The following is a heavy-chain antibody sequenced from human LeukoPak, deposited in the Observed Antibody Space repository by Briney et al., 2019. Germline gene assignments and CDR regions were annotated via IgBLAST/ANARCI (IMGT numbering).Heavy chain of an antibody. CDR1: GYTFTSYG. J-gene: IGHJ5*02. CDR3: PRMSYDSTASSNVNWFDH. Sequence: ASGKVSCKASGYTFTSYGINWVPQAAGQGLDWMEWMNPNSGNTGYAQKFECRVALTRKTSLGTAYMELSSLRSEDIAFYDYPRMSYDSTASSNVNWFDHWGQGTLVTVSS. V-gene: IGHV1-8*01. CDR2: MNPNSGNT. D-gene: IGHD3-22*01.